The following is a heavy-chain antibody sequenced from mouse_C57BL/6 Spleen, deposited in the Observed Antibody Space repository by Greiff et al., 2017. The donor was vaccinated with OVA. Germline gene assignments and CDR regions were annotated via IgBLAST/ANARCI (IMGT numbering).Heavy chain of an antibody. CDR3: ARNPPTIRGYFDV. D-gene: IGHD2-12*01. J-gene: IGHJ1*03. CDR1: GFTFSDYG. CDR2: ISSGSSTI. V-gene: IGHV5-17*01. Sequence: EVQLQESGGGLVKPGGSLKLSCAASGFTFSDYGMHWVRQAPEKGLEWVAYISSGSSTIYYADTVKGRFTISRDNAKNTLFLQMTSLRSEDTAMYYCARNPPTIRGYFDVWGTGTTVTVSS.